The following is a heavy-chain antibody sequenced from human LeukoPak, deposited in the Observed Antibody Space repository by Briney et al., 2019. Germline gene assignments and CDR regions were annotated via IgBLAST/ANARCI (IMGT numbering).Heavy chain of an antibody. D-gene: IGHD2-15*01. CDR3: ARRYCSGGSCPWAFDI. CDR2: IYYSGST. Sequence: PSGTLSLTCTVSGGSISSSSYYWGWIRQPPGKGLEWIGSIYYSGSTYYNPSLKSRVTISVDTSKNQFSLKLSSVTAADTAVYYCARRYCSGGSCPWAFDIWGQGTMVTVSS. CDR1: GGSISSSSYY. J-gene: IGHJ3*02. V-gene: IGHV4-39*07.